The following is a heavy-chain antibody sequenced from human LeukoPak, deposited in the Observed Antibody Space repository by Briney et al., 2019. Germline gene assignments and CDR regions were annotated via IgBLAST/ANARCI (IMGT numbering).Heavy chain of an antibody. CDR1: GYTFTGYY. Sequence: ASVKVSCKASGYTFTGYYMHWVRQAPGQGLEWMGGIIPIFGTANYAQKFQGRVTITTDESTSTAYMELSSLRSEDTAVYYCARDYYDSSGYYNWGQGTLVTVSS. J-gene: IGHJ4*02. CDR2: IIPIFGTA. V-gene: IGHV1-69*05. CDR3: ARDYYDSSGYYN. D-gene: IGHD3-22*01.